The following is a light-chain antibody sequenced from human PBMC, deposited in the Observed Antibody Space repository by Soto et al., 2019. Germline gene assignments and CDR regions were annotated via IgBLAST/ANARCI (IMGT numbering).Light chain of an antibody. V-gene: IGLV1-47*01. J-gene: IGLJ7*01. Sequence: QSALTQPPSASGTPGQRVSISCPGDSSTFATNYVHWYQQLPGAAPKLLIYRSDQRPSGVPERFSGSKTGTSASLTISGLRPEDEAHYYCAAYTGNLNGPVFGGGTQLTVL. CDR3: AAYTGNLNGPV. CDR1: SSTFATNY. CDR2: RSD.